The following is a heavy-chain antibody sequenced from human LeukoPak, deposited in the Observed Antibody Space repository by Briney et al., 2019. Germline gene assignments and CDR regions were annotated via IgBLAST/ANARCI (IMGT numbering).Heavy chain of an antibody. D-gene: IGHD2-15*01. CDR1: GYTFTSYY. V-gene: IGHV1-46*01. Sequence: ASVKVSCKASGYTFTSYYMHWVRQAPGQGLEWMGIINPSGGSTSYAQKFQGRVTMTRDTSTSTVYMELSSLRSEDTAVYYCARDCSGGSCRGYFDYWGQGTLVTVSS. J-gene: IGHJ4*02. CDR2: INPSGGST. CDR3: ARDCSGGSCRGYFDY.